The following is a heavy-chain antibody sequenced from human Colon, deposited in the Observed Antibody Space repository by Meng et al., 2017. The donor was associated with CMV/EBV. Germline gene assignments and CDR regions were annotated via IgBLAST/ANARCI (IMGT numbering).Heavy chain of an antibody. D-gene: IGHD4-23*01. CDR1: GGSISSGDYY. CDR3: ARGADYGGNPLDY. Sequence: QVQLQAPGPGLVKPSQPLSLTCTVSGGSISSGDYYWSWIRQPPGKGLEWIGYIYYSGSTYYNPSLKSRVTISVDTSKNQFSLKLSSVTAADTAVYYCARGADYGGNPLDYWGQGTLVTVSS. CDR2: IYYSGST. V-gene: IGHV4-30-4*08. J-gene: IGHJ4*02.